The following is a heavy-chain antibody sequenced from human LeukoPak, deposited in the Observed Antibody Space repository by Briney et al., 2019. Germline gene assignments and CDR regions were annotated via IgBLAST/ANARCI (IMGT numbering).Heavy chain of an antibody. CDR3: AENSGTFYHPFDC. CDR1: GGSISRSSYY. Sequence: SETLSLTCTVSGGSISRSSYYWGWIRQPPGKGLEWIGSISYSGSTYYNPSLKSRVTMSVDTFKNQFSLTLSSVTAADTAVYYCAENSGTFYHPFDCWGQGTLVTVSS. J-gene: IGHJ4*02. V-gene: IGHV4-39*07. D-gene: IGHD1-26*01. CDR2: ISYSGST.